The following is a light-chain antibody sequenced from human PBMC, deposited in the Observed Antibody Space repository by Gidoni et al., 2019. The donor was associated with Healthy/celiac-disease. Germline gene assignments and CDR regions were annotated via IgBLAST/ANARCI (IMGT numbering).Light chain of an antibody. CDR1: SSNIGMHY. V-gene: IGLV1-47*01. CDR2: RNN. Sequence: QSVLTQPPSASGTPGPRVTISCSGSSSNIGMHYVYWSHQLPGTAPKLLIYRNNQRPSGVPDRFSGSKSGTSASLAISGLRSEDEADYYCAAWDDSLSGLYVFGTGTKVTVL. CDR3: AAWDDSLSGLYV. J-gene: IGLJ1*01.